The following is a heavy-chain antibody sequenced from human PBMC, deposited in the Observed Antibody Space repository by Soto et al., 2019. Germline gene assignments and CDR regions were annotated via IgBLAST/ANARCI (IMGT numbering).Heavy chain of an antibody. CDR1: GYTSTSYG. Sequence: ASVKVSCKASGYTSTSYGISWVRQAPGQGLEWMGWISAYNGNTNYAQKLQGRVTMTTDTSTSTAYMELRSLRSDDTAVYYCAREGYCISTSCRHYDYYGMDVWGQGTTVTVSS. CDR2: ISAYNGNT. V-gene: IGHV1-18*01. CDR3: AREGYCISTSCRHYDYYGMDV. D-gene: IGHD2-2*01. J-gene: IGHJ6*02.